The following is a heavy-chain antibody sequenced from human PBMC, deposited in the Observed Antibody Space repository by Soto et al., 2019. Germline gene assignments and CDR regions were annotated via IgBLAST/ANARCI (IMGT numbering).Heavy chain of an antibody. Sequence: PSETLSLTCTVSGGSISSGDYYWSWHRQPPGEGLEWIGYIYYSGSTYYNPSLNSRLTIAVDTSKNQFSLKLSSVTAADTAVYYCARDRGGIIVLPDAGDNYYSGMDVWGQGATVTVSS. CDR1: GGSISSGDYY. V-gene: IGHV4-30-4*01. CDR3: ARDRGGIIVLPDAGDNYYSGMDV. J-gene: IGHJ6*02. CDR2: IYYSGST. D-gene: IGHD2-2*01.